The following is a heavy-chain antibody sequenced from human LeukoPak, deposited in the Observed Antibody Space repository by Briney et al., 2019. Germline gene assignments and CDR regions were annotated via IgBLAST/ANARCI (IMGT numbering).Heavy chain of an antibody. D-gene: IGHD3-22*01. CDR3: ARHRKYYYDSSGYYYEAPTPFDY. CDR2: IIPIFGTA. J-gene: IGHJ4*02. Sequence: ASVKVSCKASGGTFSSYAISWVRQAPGQGLEWMGGIIPIFGTANYAQKFQGRVTITADESTSTAYMELSSLRSEDTAMYYCARHRKYYYDSSGYYYEAPTPFDYWGQGTLVTVSS. V-gene: IGHV1-69*01. CDR1: GGTFSSYA.